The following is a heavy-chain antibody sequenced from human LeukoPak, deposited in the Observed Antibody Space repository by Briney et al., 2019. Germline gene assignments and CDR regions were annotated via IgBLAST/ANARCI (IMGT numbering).Heavy chain of an antibody. CDR2: MNPNSGNT. CDR1: GYTFTSYD. Sequence: ASVKVSCKASGYTFTSYDINWVRQATGQGLEWMGWMNPNSGNTGYAQKFQGRVTMTWNTSISTAYMELSSLRSEDTAVYYCARERYCSSTSCSGTLGMDVWGQGTTVTVSS. V-gene: IGHV1-8*01. D-gene: IGHD2-2*01. J-gene: IGHJ6*02. CDR3: ARERYCSSTSCSGTLGMDV.